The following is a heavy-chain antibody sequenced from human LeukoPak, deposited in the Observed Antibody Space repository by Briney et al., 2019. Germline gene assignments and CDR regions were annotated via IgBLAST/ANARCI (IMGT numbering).Heavy chain of an antibody. Sequence: SETLSLTCTVSGGSISSYYWSWIRQPPGKGLEWIGYIYYSGSTNYNPSLKSRVTISVDTSKNQFSLKLSSVTAADTAVYYCAREVGYCSGGSCYGWFDPWGQGTPVTVSS. CDR3: AREVGYCSGGSCYGWFDP. D-gene: IGHD2-15*01. CDR2: IYYSGST. V-gene: IGHV4-59*01. J-gene: IGHJ5*02. CDR1: GGSISSYY.